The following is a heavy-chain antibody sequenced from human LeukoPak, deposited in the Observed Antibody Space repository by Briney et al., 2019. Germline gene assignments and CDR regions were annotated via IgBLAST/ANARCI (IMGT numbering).Heavy chain of an antibody. CDR3: TRDYGVLFDY. CDR2: IRSKANSYAT. V-gene: IGHV3-73*01. CDR1: GFTFSGSA. Sequence: GGSLRLSCAAPGFTFSGSAIHWVRQASGKGREWVGRIRSKANSYATSSAASVKGRFTISRDDSKNTAYLQMNSLKTEDTAVYYCTRDYGVLFDYWGQGTLVTVSS. D-gene: IGHD4-17*01. J-gene: IGHJ4*02.